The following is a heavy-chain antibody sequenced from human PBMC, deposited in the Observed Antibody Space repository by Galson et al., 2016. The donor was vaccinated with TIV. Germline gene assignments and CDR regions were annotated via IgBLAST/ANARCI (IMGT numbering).Heavy chain of an antibody. Sequence: LSLTCTVSGYSISSGYYWGWIRQPPGKGLEWIGNIYHTGSTYSNPSLRSRLTMSVDTSKNQFSLILNSVTAADTSVYYCARGCTGTTCHLYYYGMGVWGQGTTVTVSS. CDR2: IYHTGST. J-gene: IGHJ6*02. CDR1: GYSISSGYY. CDR3: ARGCTGTTCHLYYYGMGV. V-gene: IGHV4-38-2*02. D-gene: IGHD2-2*01.